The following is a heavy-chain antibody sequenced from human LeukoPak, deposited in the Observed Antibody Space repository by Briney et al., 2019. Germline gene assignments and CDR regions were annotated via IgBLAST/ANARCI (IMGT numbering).Heavy chain of an antibody. V-gene: IGHV1-69*13. J-gene: IGHJ4*02. CDR3: ARDRYDYAWGSYRY. CDR2: IIPIFGTP. Sequence: SVKVSCKASGGTFSSYAISWVRQAPGQGLEWMGGIIPIFGTPNYAQDFQGRVTITADESTSTVYMELNSLRSEDTAVFYCARDRYDYAWGSYRYWGQGTLVTVSS. D-gene: IGHD3-16*02. CDR1: GGTFSSYA.